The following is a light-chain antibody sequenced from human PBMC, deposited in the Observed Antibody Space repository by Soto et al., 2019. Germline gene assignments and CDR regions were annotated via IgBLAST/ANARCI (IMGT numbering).Light chain of an antibody. CDR1: SSDVGAYNY. Sequence: QSVLTQPASVSGSTGQSITISCTGTSSDVGAYNYVSWHQHLPGKAPKLMIYDVSNRPSGVSNRFSGSKSGNTASLTISGLQPEDEADYYCSAYTTSGTRLFGGGTKLTVL. J-gene: IGLJ3*02. V-gene: IGLV2-14*03. CDR3: SAYTTSGTRL. CDR2: DVS.